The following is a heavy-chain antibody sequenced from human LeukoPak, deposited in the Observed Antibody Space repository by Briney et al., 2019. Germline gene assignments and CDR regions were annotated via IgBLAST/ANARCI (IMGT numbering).Heavy chain of an antibody. CDR2: IWYDGSNK. Sequence: GRSLRLSCAASGFTFSSYGMHWVRQAPGKGLEWVAVIWYDGSNKYYADSVKGRFTISRDNSKNTLYLQMNSLRAEDTAVYYCARDRETTGSHPPFFDYWGQGTLVTVSS. V-gene: IGHV3-33*01. CDR1: GFTFSSYG. J-gene: IGHJ4*02. D-gene: IGHD4-17*01. CDR3: ARDRETTGSHPPFFDY.